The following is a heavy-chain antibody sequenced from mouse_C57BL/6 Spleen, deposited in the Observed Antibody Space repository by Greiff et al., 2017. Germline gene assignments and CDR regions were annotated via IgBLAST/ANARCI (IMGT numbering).Heavy chain of an antibody. CDR1: GFNIKDDY. V-gene: IGHV14-4*01. D-gene: IGHD1-1*01. Sequence: VQLQQSGAELVRPGASVKLSCTASGFNIKDDYMHWVKQRPEQGLEWIGWIDPENGDTEYASKFQGKATITADTSSNTAYLQLSSLTSEDTAVYYCTTGITTAVAIGYFDVWGTGTTVTVSS. CDR3: TTGITTAVAIGYFDV. J-gene: IGHJ1*03. CDR2: IDPENGDT.